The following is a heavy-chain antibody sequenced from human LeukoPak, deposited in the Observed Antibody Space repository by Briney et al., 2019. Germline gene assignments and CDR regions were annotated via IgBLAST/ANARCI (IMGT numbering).Heavy chain of an antibody. CDR3: AKVLGVVLRAYFDY. J-gene: IGHJ4*02. CDR2: IRSDGSNK. CDR1: GFTFSTYG. D-gene: IGHD3-3*01. Sequence: SGGSLRLSCAASGFTFSTYGMHWVRQAPGKGLEWVAFIRSDGSNKYYADSVKGRFTISRDNSKNTLYLQMNSLRPEDTAVYYCAKVLGVVLRAYFDYWGQGTLVTVSS. V-gene: IGHV3-30*02.